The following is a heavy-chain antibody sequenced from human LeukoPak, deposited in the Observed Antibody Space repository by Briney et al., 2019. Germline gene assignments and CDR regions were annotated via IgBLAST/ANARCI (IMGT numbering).Heavy chain of an antibody. D-gene: IGHD6-13*01. Sequence: GASVKVSCKASGYTFTSYYMHWVRQAPGQGLEWIGIINPSGGSTSYAQKFQGRVTMTRDTSTSTVYMELSSLRSEDTAVYYCARGFSSSWYYRTHFDYWGQGTLVTVSS. J-gene: IGHJ4*02. CDR2: INPSGGST. V-gene: IGHV1-46*01. CDR3: ARGFSSSWYYRTHFDY. CDR1: GYTFTSYY.